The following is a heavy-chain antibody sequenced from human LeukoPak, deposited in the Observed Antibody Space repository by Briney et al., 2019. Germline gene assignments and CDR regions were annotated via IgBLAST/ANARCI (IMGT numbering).Heavy chain of an antibody. CDR3: AREVYCSSTSCYTGYFQH. CDR1: GFTFSSYW. J-gene: IGHJ1*01. V-gene: IGHV3-7*01. Sequence: PGGSLRFSCAASGFTFSSYWMSWVRQAPGKGLEWVANIKQDGSEKYYVDSVKGRFTISRDNAKNSLYLQMNSLRAEDTAVYYCAREVYCSSTSCYTGYFQHWGQGTLVTVSS. D-gene: IGHD2-2*02. CDR2: IKQDGSEK.